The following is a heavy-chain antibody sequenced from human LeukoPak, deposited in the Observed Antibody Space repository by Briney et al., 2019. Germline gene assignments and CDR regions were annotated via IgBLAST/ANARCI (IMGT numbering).Heavy chain of an antibody. CDR2: INHSGST. CDR3: ARGGVVEWELPIHYFDY. V-gene: IGHV4-39*07. D-gene: IGHD1-26*01. CDR1: GGSISSSSYY. Sequence: SETLSLTCTVSGGSISSSSYYWGWIRQPPGKGLEWIGEINHSGSTNYNPSLKSRVTISVDTSKNQFSLKLSSVTAADTAVYYCARGGVVEWELPIHYFDYWGQGTLVTVSS. J-gene: IGHJ4*02.